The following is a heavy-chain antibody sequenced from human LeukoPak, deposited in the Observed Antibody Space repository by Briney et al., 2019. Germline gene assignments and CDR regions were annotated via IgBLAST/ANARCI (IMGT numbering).Heavy chain of an antibody. V-gene: IGHV3-30-3*02. Sequence: GGSLRLSCAASGFTFSSYAMHWVRQAPGKGLEWVAVISYDGSNKYYADSVKGRFTISRDNSKNTLYLQMNSLRTEDTAVYYCAKNVLWVAEDSGHYFDSWGQGTLVTVSS. CDR2: ISYDGSNK. CDR1: GFTFSSYA. CDR3: AKNVLWVAEDSGHYFDS. J-gene: IGHJ4*02. D-gene: IGHD3-10*01.